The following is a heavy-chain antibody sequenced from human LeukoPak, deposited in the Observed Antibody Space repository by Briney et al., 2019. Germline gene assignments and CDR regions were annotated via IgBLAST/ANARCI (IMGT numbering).Heavy chain of an antibody. J-gene: IGHJ4*02. V-gene: IGHV4-59*08. CDR1: GGSTSSYY. CDR3: ARLSADRDYTSSWPTFDY. D-gene: IGHD6-13*01. Sequence: SETLSLTCTVSGGSTSSYYWSWIRQPPGNILEWIGYIDYSGSTNYNPSLKSRVTISVDTSKNQFSLKLSSVTAADTAVYYCARLSADRDYTSSWPTFDYWGQGTLVTVSS. CDR2: IDYSGST.